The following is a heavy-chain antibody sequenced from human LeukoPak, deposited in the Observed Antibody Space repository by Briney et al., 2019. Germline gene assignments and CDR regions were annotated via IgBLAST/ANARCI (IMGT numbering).Heavy chain of an antibody. CDR2: IYSDGST. J-gene: IGHJ5*02. CDR3: ARGRQDSSGYYFDL. CDR1: GFSVSTNY. D-gene: IGHD3-22*01. V-gene: IGHV3-53*04. Sequence: GGSLRLSCTASGFSVSTNYMTWVCQAPGKGLGWHLVIYSDGSTYYADSVKGRFTISRHNSKNTLYLQMNSLRPEDTAVYYCARGRQDSSGYYFDLWGQGTLVTVSS.